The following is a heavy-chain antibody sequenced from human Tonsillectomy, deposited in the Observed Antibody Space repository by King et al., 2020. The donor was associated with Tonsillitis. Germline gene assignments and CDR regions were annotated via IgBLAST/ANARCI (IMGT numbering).Heavy chain of an antibody. CDR1: GFAFTTYC. Sequence: VQLVESGGRLVQPGGSLRLSCAASGFAFTTYCMSWVRQAPGKGLEWVANIKQEGSEKYYADSVKGRFTISRDNAKNSLFLQMNSLRAEDTAVYYCASLPEYAAENSWGQGPLVTVSS. CDR3: ASLPEYAAENS. D-gene: IGHD2-2*01. CDR2: IKQEGSEK. J-gene: IGHJ5*02. V-gene: IGHV3-7*03.